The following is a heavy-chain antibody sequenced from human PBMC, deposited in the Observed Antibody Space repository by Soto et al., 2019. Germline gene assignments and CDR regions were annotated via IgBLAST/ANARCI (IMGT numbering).Heavy chain of an antibody. J-gene: IGHJ6*02. CDR2: INPNSGGT. CDR1: GYTFTGYY. Sequence: ASVKVSCKASGYTFTGYYMHWVRQAPGQGLEWMGWINPNSGGTNYAKKFQGWVTMTRDTSISTAYMELSRLRSDDTAVYYCARAAFENSYDPSYYYYYGMDVWGQGTTVTVSS. CDR3: ARAAFENSYDPSYYYYYGMDV. D-gene: IGHD3-16*01. V-gene: IGHV1-2*04.